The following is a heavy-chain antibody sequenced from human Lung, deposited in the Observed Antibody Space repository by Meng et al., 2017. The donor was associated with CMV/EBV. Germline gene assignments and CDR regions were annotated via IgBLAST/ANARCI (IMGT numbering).Heavy chain of an antibody. CDR1: GGTFSSFA. D-gene: IGHD3-10*01. CDR3: ATYYYGSGSHGGD. Sequence: ASGGTFSSFASSWVRPAPGQGLEWMGGIIPIFGTANYAQKFQGRVTITTAESTSTAYMELSSLRSEDTAVYYCATYYYGSGSHGGDWGQGTLVTVSS. V-gene: IGHV1-69*05. J-gene: IGHJ4*02. CDR2: IIPIFGTA.